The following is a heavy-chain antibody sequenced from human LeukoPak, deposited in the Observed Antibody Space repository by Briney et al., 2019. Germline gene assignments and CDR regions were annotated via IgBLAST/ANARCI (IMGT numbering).Heavy chain of an antibody. J-gene: IGHJ4*02. Sequence: GGSLRLPCAASGFTFTRYAMSWVRQAPGKGLEWVSVISASSGHTDYADSVKGRFTISRDNSKNTFYLQMNSLRAEDTAVYYCAKDYGGYPLDYWGQGTLVIVSS. D-gene: IGHD4-23*01. CDR2: ISASSGHT. CDR3: AKDYGGYPLDY. V-gene: IGHV3-23*01. CDR1: GFTFTRYA.